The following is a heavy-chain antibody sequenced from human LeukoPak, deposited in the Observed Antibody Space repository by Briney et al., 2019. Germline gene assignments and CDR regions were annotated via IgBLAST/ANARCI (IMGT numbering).Heavy chain of an antibody. D-gene: IGHD3-16*01. CDR1: GFTFSDYA. Sequence: PGGSLRLSCAASGFTFSDYAMNWVRQAPGKGLEWVSGISGSGDSTFYADSVKGRFTISRDNSKSTLYLQMDSLRVEDTAVYYCARDWGYWGQGTLVTVSS. V-gene: IGHV3-23*01. J-gene: IGHJ4*02. CDR3: ARDWGY. CDR2: ISGSGDST.